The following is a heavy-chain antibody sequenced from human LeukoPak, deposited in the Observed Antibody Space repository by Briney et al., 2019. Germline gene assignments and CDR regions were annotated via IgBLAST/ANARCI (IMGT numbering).Heavy chain of an antibody. J-gene: IGHJ5*02. D-gene: IGHD5-18*01. Sequence: QSGGSLRLSCAASGFTFDDYAMHWVRQAPGKGLEWVSGISWNSGSIGYADSVKGRFTISRDNAKNSLYLQMNSLRADDTAVYYCARDPTARVPPPWGQGTLVTVSS. CDR2: ISWNSGSI. V-gene: IGHV3-9*01. CDR1: GFTFDDYA. CDR3: ARDPTARVPPP.